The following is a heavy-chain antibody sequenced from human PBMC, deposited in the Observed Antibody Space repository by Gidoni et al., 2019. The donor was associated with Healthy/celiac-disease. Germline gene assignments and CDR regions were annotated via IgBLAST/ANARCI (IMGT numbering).Heavy chain of an antibody. CDR3: AKDLRAAAGSPFDY. CDR1: GFTSSSYG. Sequence: QVQLVESGGGVVQPGRSLRLSCAAPGFTSSSYGMHWVRQAPGKGLEWVAVISYDGSNKYYADSVKGRFTISRDNSKNTVYLQMNSLRAEDTAVYYCAKDLRAAAGSPFDYWGQGTLVTVSS. CDR2: ISYDGSNK. D-gene: IGHD6-13*01. V-gene: IGHV3-30*18. J-gene: IGHJ4*02.